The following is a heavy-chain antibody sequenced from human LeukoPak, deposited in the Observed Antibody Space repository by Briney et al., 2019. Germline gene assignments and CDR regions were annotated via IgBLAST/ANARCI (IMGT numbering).Heavy chain of an antibody. CDR1: GFTFSSYS. CDR2: ISGSGDRT. J-gene: IGHJ5*02. CDR3: ARDRLAANNWFDP. Sequence: GGSLRLSCAASGFTFSSYSMSWVRQAPGKGLEWVSGISGSGDRTYYADAVKGRFTISRDNSKNTVYLQMDSLRAEDTAVYYRARDRLAANNWFDPWGQGTLVTVSS. V-gene: IGHV3-23*01. D-gene: IGHD6-25*01.